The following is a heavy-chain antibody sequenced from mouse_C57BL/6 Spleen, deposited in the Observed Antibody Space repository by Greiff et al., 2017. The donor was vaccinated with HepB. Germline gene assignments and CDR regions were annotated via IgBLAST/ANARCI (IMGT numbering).Heavy chain of an antibody. CDR1: GFTFSDYG. J-gene: IGHJ4*01. Sequence: EVKLMESGGGLVKPGGSLKLSCEASGFTFSDYGMHWVRQAPEKGLEWVAYISSGSSTIYYADTVKGRFTISRDNAKNTLFLQMTSLRSEYTAMYYCARRDLRSYAMDYWGQGTSVTVSS. CDR2: ISSGSSTI. V-gene: IGHV5-17*01. D-gene: IGHD1-1*01. CDR3: ARRDLRSYAMDY.